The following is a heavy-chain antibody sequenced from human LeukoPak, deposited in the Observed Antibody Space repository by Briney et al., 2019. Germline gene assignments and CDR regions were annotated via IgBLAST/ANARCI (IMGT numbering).Heavy chain of an antibody. J-gene: IGHJ4*02. V-gene: IGHV4-4*07. CDR2: IYTSGST. CDR1: GGSISSYY. CDR3: AAESVEMATINYFDY. D-gene: IGHD5-24*01. Sequence: SETLSLTCTVSGGSISSYYWSWIRQPAGKGLEWIGRIYTSGSTNYNPSLKSRVTMPVDTSKNQFSLKLSSVTAADTAVYYCAAESVEMATINYFDYWGQGTLVTVSS.